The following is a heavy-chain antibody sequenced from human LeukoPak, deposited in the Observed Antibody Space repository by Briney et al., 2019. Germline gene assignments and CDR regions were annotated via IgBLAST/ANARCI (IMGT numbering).Heavy chain of an antibody. V-gene: IGHV4-39*01. CDR3: ARLTALAGHRGAFDI. D-gene: IGHD6-19*01. CDR1: GGSIGGHTFY. J-gene: IGHJ3*02. CDR2: IYYNGNT. Sequence: PSGTLSLTCNVSGGSIGGHTFYWDWIRQPPGKGLEWIATIYYNGNTFYNPSLKSRVAISIDMSKSQFSLHLSSVTAADTAIYYCARLTALAGHRGAFDIWGPGTMVTVSS.